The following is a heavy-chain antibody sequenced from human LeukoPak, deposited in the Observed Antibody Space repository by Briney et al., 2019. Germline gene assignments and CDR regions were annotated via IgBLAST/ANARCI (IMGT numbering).Heavy chain of an antibody. CDR2: IYYSGST. D-gene: IGHD3-22*01. V-gene: IGHV4-59*01. CDR1: GGSISSYY. J-gene: IGHJ5*02. CDR3: ARESHYYDSSGYYINWFDP. Sequence: PSETLSLTCTVSGGSISSYYWSWIRQPPGKGLERIGYIYYSGSTNYNPSLKSRVTISVDTSKNQFSLKLSSVTAADTAVYYCARESHYYDSSGYYINWFDPWGQGTLVTVSS.